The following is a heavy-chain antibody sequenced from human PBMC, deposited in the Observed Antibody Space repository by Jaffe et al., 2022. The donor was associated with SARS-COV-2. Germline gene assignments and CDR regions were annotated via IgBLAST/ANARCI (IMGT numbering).Heavy chain of an antibody. J-gene: IGHJ5*02. Sequence: QVQLQESGPGLVKPSQTLSLTCTVSGGSISSGDYYWSWIRQPPGKGLEWIGYIYYSGSTYYNPSLKSRVTISVDTSKNQFSLKLSSVTAADTAVYYCARGLSTFWSGDTYNWFDPWGQGTLVTVSS. CDR3: ARGLSTFWSGDTYNWFDP. V-gene: IGHV4-30-4*01. CDR1: GGSISSGDYY. D-gene: IGHD3-3*01. CDR2: IYYSGST.